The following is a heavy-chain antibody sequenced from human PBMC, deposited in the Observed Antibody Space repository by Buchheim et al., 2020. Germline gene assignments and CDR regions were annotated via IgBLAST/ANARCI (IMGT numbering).Heavy chain of an antibody. J-gene: IGHJ6*02. CDR1: GFTFSSYE. CDR2: ISSSGSTI. CDR3: ASPGSGSYYRETYYYYGMDV. V-gene: IGHV3-48*03. D-gene: IGHD3-10*01. Sequence: EVQLVESGGGLVQPGGSLRLSCAASGFTFSSYEMNWVRQAPGKGLEWVSYISSSGSTIYYADSVKGRFTISRDNAKNSLYLQMNSLRAEDTAVYYCASPGSGSYYRETYYYYGMDVWGQGTT.